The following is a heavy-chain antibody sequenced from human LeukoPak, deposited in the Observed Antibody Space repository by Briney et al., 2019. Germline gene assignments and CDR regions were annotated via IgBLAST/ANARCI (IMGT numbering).Heavy chain of an antibody. CDR1: GFTFSSYG. CDR3: ARDFDYDSSGSFDY. V-gene: IGHV3-23*01. Sequence: GGSLRLSCAASGFTFSSYGMHWVRQAPGKGLEWVSAISGSGGSTYYADSVKGRFTISRDNSKNTLYLQMNSLRAEDTAVYYCARDFDYDSSGSFDYWGQGTLVTVSS. D-gene: IGHD3-22*01. J-gene: IGHJ4*02. CDR2: ISGSGGST.